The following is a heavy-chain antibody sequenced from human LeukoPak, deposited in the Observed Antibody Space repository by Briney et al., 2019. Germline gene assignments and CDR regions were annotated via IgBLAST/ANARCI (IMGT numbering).Heavy chain of an antibody. J-gene: IGHJ1*01. V-gene: IGHV3-74*01. CDR1: GFTFSSYW. CDR2: IKSDGST. CDR3: ARVPSEIGGYYPEYFRH. Sequence: PGRSLRLSCAASGFTFSSYWMHWVRQAPGKGLVWVSRIKSDGSTNYADSVKGRFTISRDNAKNTVSLQMNSLRAEDTGVYYCARVPSEIGGYYPEYFRHWGQGTLVTVSS. D-gene: IGHD3-22*01.